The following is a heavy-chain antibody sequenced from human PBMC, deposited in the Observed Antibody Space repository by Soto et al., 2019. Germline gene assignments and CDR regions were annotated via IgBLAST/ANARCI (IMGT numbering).Heavy chain of an antibody. J-gene: IGHJ4*02. CDR3: ARDWGGPTRTRNVAPDF. D-gene: IGHD7-27*01. CDR2: IYYDGSNK. Sequence: QVQLVESGGGVVQPGRSLRLSCVASGFTFTNYGIHWVRKAPGKGLEWVAVIYYDGSNKYYTDSVKGRFTISRDNSKDTVCLQMNSLRAEDTAVYHCARDWGGPTRTRNVAPDFWGQGTLVTVSS. V-gene: IGHV3-33*01. CDR1: GFTFTNYG.